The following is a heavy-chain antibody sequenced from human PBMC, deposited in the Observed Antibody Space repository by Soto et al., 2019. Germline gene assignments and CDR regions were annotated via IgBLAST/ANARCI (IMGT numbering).Heavy chain of an antibody. V-gene: IGHV3-74*01. CDR1: GFTFSTYW. Sequence: EVQLVESGGGLVQPGGSLRLSCAATGFTFSTYWVHWVRQAPGKGLVWVSRINSDGSTTNYADSVKGRFTISRDNAKNTLYLQMNSLRAEDTAVYYCARGGGNSVSYSAFDIWGQGTMVTVSS. J-gene: IGHJ3*02. CDR3: ARGGGNSVSYSAFDI. CDR2: INSDGSTT. D-gene: IGHD6-19*01.